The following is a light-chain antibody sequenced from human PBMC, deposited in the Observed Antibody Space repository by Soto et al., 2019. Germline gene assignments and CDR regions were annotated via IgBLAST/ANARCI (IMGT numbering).Light chain of an antibody. CDR3: TSYTSNTTLYV. V-gene: IGLV2-11*01. CDR2: DVS. CDR1: SSDVGGYNY. J-gene: IGLJ1*01. Sequence: QSALTQPRSVSGSPGQSVTISCTGTSSDVGGYNYVSWYQQHPGKAPKLMIYDVSKRPSGVPDRFSGSKSGNTASLTISGLQAEDEADYYCTSYTSNTTLYVFGTGTKLTVL.